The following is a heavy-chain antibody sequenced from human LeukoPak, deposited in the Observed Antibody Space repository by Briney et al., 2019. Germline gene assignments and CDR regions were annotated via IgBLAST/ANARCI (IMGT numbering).Heavy chain of an antibody. CDR3: ARSLIMVRGATLDY. CDR1: GGSISSYY. Sequence: SETLSLTCTVSGGSISSYYWSWIRQPPGKGLEWIGYIYYSGSANYNPSLKSRVTISVDTSKNQFSLKLSSVTAADTAVYYCARSLIMVRGATLDYWGQGTLVTVSS. CDR2: IYYSGSA. D-gene: IGHD3-10*01. V-gene: IGHV4-59*08. J-gene: IGHJ4*02.